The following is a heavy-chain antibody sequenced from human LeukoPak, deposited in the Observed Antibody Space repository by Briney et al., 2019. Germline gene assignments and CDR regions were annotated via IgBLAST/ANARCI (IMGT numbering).Heavy chain of an antibody. CDR1: GFTFSAYD. D-gene: IGHD4-17*01. J-gene: IGHJ5*02. Sequence: GGSLRLSCAASGFTFSAYDMHWARQAPGKGLEWVAIIWYDGTNKYYADSVKGRFTISRDNSKNTLYLQMNSLRAEDTAMYYCAKKAGNDYGDQNWFDPWGQGTLVTVSS. V-gene: IGHV3-33*06. CDR2: IWYDGTNK. CDR3: AKKAGNDYGDQNWFDP.